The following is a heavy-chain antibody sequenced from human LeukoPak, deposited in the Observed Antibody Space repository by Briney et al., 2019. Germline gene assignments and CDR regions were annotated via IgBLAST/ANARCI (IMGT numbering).Heavy chain of an antibody. J-gene: IGHJ6*03. D-gene: IGHD3-10*01. CDR2: IKQDGTEK. CDR1: GFTFTTYW. V-gene: IGHV3-7*01. CDR3: AKVANYYYGSGSYYMDV. Sequence: PGGSLRLSCAASGFTFTTYWMSWVRQAPGKGLEWVANIKQDGTEKYYVDSVKGRFTISRDNAKNSLYLQMNSLRVEDTAVYYCAKVANYYYGSGSYYMDVWGKGTTVTVSS.